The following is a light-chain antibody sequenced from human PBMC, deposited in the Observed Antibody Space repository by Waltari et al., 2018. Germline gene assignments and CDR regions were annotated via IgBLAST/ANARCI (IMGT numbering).Light chain of an antibody. Sequence: QSALTQPASVSGSPGQSITISCTGTTSDVGVYNYVSWYQQHPGKAPKLMIYDVSNRPSGVSNRFSGSKSGNTASLTISGLQAEDEADYYCSSYTSSTVFGGGTKLTVL. CDR3: SSYTSSTV. J-gene: IGLJ2*01. CDR1: TSDVGVYNY. V-gene: IGLV2-14*01. CDR2: DVS.